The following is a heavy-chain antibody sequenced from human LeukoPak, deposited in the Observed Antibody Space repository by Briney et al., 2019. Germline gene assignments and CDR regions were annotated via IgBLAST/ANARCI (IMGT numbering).Heavy chain of an antibody. J-gene: IGHJ6*03. CDR1: GFTFSGYH. CDR3: AKSLGVPPYYYYYMDV. CDR2: VSYEGSDK. D-gene: IGHD3-10*01. Sequence: GGSLRLSCAASGFTFSGYHMHWVRQAPGSGLEWVAVVSYEGSDKYYAESVKGRFTVSRDNSKNTLYLQMNNLRGDDTAVYFCAKSLGVPPYYYYYMDVWGKGTTVSVSS. V-gene: IGHV3-30*18.